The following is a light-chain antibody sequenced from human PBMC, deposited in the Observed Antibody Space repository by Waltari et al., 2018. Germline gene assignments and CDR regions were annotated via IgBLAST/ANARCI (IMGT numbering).Light chain of an antibody. CDR3: LQYGSSPWT. CDR1: QGVRSSE. Sequence: EIVLTQSPGTLSLSPGEIATLSCRASQGVRSSELAWYQQKPGQAPRLLIFGASNRATGIPDRFSGSGSGTDFTLTISRLEPEDFAVYYCLQYGSSPWTFGQGTKVEIK. J-gene: IGKJ1*01. V-gene: IGKV3-20*01. CDR2: GAS.